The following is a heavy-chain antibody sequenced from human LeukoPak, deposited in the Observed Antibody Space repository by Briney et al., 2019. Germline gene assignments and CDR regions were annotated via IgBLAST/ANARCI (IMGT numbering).Heavy chain of an antibody. CDR3: AKDLPSYDFWSGSMY. Sequence: VGSLRLSWGASGFTFSSYGMHWVRQAPGKGLEWVAFIRYDGSNKYYADSVKGRFTISRDNSKNTLYLQMNSLRAEDTAVYYCAKDLPSYDFWSGSMYWGQGTLVTVP. J-gene: IGHJ4*02. D-gene: IGHD3-3*01. CDR1: GFTFSSYG. CDR2: IRYDGSNK. V-gene: IGHV3-30*02.